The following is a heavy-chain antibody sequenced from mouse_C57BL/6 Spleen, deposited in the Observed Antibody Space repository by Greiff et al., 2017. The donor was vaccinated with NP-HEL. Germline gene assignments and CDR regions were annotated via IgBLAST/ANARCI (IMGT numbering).Heavy chain of an antibody. CDR3: AYYGTSYAMDY. V-gene: IGHV1-55*01. Sequence: QVQLQQSGAELVKPGASVKMSCKASGYTFTSYWITWVKQRPGQGLEWIGDIYPGSGSTNYNEKFKSKATLTVDTSSSTAYMQLSSLTSEDSAVYYCAYYGTSYAMDYWGQGTSVTVSS. CDR1: GYTFTSYW. CDR2: IYPGSGST. J-gene: IGHJ4*01. D-gene: IGHD2-1*01.